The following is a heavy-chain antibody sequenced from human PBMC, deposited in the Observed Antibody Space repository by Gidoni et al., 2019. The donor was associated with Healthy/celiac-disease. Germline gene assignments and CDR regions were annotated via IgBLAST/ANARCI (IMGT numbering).Heavy chain of an antibody. Sequence: QLQLQESGPGLVKPSETLSLTCTVSGGSISSSSYYWGWIRQPPGKGLEWIGSIYYSGSTYYTPSLKSRVTISVDTSKNQFSLKLSSVTAADTAVYYCSRQAEYDYIWGSYRYEHPYFYYFDYWGQGTLVTVSS. J-gene: IGHJ4*02. CDR2: IYYSGST. CDR3: SRQAEYDYIWGSYRYEHPYFYYFDY. CDR1: GGSISSSSYY. V-gene: IGHV4-39*01. D-gene: IGHD3-16*02.